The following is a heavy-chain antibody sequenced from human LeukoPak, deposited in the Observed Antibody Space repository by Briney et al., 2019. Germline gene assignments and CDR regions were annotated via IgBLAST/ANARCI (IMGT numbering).Heavy chain of an antibody. J-gene: IGHJ4*02. V-gene: IGHV4-34*01. CDR1: GGSFSGYY. Sequence: SETLSLTCAVYGGSFSGYYWSWIRQPPGKGLEWIGEINHSGSTNYNPSLKSRVTISVDTSKNQFSLKLSSVTAADTAVYYCARHSYYYDSSGIGYWGQGTLVTVSS. CDR3: ARHSYYYDSSGIGY. D-gene: IGHD3-22*01. CDR2: INHSGST.